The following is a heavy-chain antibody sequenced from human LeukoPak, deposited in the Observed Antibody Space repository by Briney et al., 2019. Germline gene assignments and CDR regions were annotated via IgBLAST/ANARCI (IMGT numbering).Heavy chain of an antibody. CDR3: AKYSREGSSSWYGYLDY. D-gene: IGHD6-13*01. J-gene: IGHJ4*02. V-gene: IGHV3-23*01. Sequence: GGSLRLSRAASGFTFSSYAMSWVRQAPGKGLEWVSAISGSGGSTYYADSVKGRFTISRDNSKNTLYLQMNSLRAEDTAVYYCAKYSREGSSSWYGYLDYWGQGTLVTVSS. CDR1: GFTFSSYA. CDR2: ISGSGGST.